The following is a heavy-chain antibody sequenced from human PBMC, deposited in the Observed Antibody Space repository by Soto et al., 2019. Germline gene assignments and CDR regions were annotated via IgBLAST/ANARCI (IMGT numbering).Heavy chain of an antibody. V-gene: IGHV3-23*01. J-gene: IGHJ4*02. CDR2: ISGSGGSP. D-gene: IGHD1-26*01. CDR3: AKGKGVGATPDGANC. CDR1: GFTFNSYT. Sequence: GGSLRLSCAASGFTFNSYTMAWVRQAPGKGLEWVSSISGSGGSPSYADSVQGRFTISRDNSRNTLSLQMNSLRAEDTAVYYCAKGKGVGATPDGANCWGQGTLVTVSS.